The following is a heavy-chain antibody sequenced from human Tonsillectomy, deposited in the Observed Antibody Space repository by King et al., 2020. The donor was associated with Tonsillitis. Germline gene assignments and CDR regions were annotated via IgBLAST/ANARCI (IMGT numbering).Heavy chain of an antibody. D-gene: IGHD4-11*01. CDR2: ISYDGSNK. J-gene: IGHJ4*02. CDR3: ARGGGSTITVGRFDH. Sequence: VQLVESGGGVVQPGRSLRLSCAASGFTFSTYAIHWVRQAPGKGLEWVAVISYDGSNKNNADSVKGRFTISRDNSKNTLYLQMNSLRVEDTAVYYCARGGGSTITVGRFDHWGQGTLVTVSS. CDR1: GFTFSTYA. V-gene: IGHV3-30*04.